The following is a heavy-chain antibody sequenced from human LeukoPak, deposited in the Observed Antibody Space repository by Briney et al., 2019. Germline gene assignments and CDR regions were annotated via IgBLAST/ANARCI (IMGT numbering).Heavy chain of an antibody. J-gene: IGHJ4*02. V-gene: IGHV4-34*01. CDR3: ARSGLWGYFDY. Sequence: PSETLSLTCGVSGGSFSSYFWTWIRQSPAKGLEWIGEINESGDTDYNPSLKSRAKISIDTSRSQFSLTLSSVTAADTAMYYCARSGLWGYFDYWGPGTLVTVSS. D-gene: IGHD5-18*01. CDR2: INESGDT. CDR1: GGSFSSYF.